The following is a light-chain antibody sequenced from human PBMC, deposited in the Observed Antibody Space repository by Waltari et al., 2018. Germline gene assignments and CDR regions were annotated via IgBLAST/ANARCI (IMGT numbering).Light chain of an antibody. V-gene: IGKV1-5*03. J-gene: IGKJ1*01. Sequence: DIQMTQSHSTLSASVGERVTITCRASQSISSWLAWYQQKPGKAPKLLIYKASSLESGVPSRFSGSGSGTEFTLTISSLQPDDFATYYCQQYNSYSQTFGQGTKVEIK. CDR1: QSISSW. CDR2: KAS. CDR3: QQYNSYSQT.